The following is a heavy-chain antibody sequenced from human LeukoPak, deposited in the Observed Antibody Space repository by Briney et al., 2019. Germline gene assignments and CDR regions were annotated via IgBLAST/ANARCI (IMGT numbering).Heavy chain of an antibody. V-gene: IGHV3-48*03. CDR3: ARDMDEDYSGNTLDY. CDR1: GFTFSSYE. CDR2: ISSSGSTI. Sequence: GGSLRLSCAASGFTFSSYEMNWVRQAPGKGLEWVSYISSSGSTIYYADSVKGRFTISRDNAKNTVYLQMNSLRAEDTAVYYCARDMDEDYSGNTLDYWGRGTLVTVSS. J-gene: IGHJ4*02. D-gene: IGHD4-23*01.